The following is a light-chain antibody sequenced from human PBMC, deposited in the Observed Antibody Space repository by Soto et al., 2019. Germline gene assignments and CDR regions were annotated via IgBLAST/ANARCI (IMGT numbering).Light chain of an antibody. J-gene: IGKJ2*01. CDR1: QSVSSSY. V-gene: IGKV3-20*01. CDR2: DAS. CDR3: QQYGSSLYT. Sequence: EIVLKQSPGTLSLSPGERATLSCRASQSVSSSYLAWYQQKPGQAPRLLIYDASSRATGIPDRFSGSGSGTDFTLTISRREPEGFAVDYCQQYGSSLYTVGQGTKLEIK.